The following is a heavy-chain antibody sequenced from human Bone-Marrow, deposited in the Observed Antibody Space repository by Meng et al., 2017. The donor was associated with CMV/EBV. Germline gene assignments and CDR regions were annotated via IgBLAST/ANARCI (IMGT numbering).Heavy chain of an antibody. V-gene: IGHV1-2*02. CDR3: ARDNWNDIDY. D-gene: IGHD1-1*01. CDR1: GYTFTGYY. J-gene: IGHJ4*02. CDR2: INPNSGGT. Sequence: ASVKVSCKASGYTFTGYYMHWVRQVPRQGLEWMGWINPNSGGTNYAQKFQGRVTMTRDTSISTAYMELSRLRSDDTAVYYPARDNWNDIDYWGQGTLVTVSS.